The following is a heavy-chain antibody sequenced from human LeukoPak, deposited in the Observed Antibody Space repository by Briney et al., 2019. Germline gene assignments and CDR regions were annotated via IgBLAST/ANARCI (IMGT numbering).Heavy chain of an antibody. CDR1: ELSVGSNY. CDR3: ERGTSGYHNT. Sequence: GGSLTLFRAASELSVGSNYITWVRRAPGKGLESVSLIYRGGSTYYAHSVKGRFTISSDNTKNTLYLKMNSLSAEDTAVYYCERGTSGYHNTGGQGTLVTVSS. D-gene: IGHD5-12*01. V-gene: IGHV3-66*01. J-gene: IGHJ4*02. CDR2: IYRGGST.